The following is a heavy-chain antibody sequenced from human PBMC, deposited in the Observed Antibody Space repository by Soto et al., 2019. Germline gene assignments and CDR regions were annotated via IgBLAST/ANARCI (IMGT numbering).Heavy chain of an antibody. Sequence: QVQLVQSGAEVKKPGASVKVSCKASGYTFTSYDINWVRQATGQGLEWMGWMNPNSGNTGYAQKFQGRVTMTRNTSISKAYIELSSLRSEDTAVYYCARRHYDILTGGDWFDPWGQGTLVTVSS. CDR1: GYTFTSYD. CDR3: ARRHYDILTGGDWFDP. V-gene: IGHV1-8*01. CDR2: MNPNSGNT. J-gene: IGHJ5*02. D-gene: IGHD3-9*01.